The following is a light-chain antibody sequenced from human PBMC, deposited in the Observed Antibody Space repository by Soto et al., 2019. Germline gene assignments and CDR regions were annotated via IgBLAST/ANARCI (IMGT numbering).Light chain of an antibody. CDR1: QNVLYSPNNKNY. Sequence: DIVLTQSPESLAVALGKRATINCRSSQNVLYSPNNKNYLAWYQQKPGQPPKLLFYWASTRESGVPDRFSGSGSGTDFTLTIDSLQAEDVAVYYCLQYYNMYTFGQGTKLEIK. CDR2: WAS. V-gene: IGKV4-1*01. CDR3: LQYYNMYT. J-gene: IGKJ2*01.